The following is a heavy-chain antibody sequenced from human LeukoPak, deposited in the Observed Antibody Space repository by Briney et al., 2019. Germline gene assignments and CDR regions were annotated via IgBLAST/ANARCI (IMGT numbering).Heavy chain of an antibody. Sequence: SETLSLTCTVSDGSISSSTYYWGWIRQPPGKGLEWIGSIYYSGSTYYNPSLKIRVTISVDTSKNQFSLKLSSVTAADTAVYYCARDPFFVDYYDSSGNEADYWGQGTLVTVSS. V-gene: IGHV4-39*01. CDR1: DGSISSSTYY. CDR3: ARDPFFVDYYDSSGNEADY. D-gene: IGHD3-22*01. J-gene: IGHJ4*02. CDR2: IYYSGST.